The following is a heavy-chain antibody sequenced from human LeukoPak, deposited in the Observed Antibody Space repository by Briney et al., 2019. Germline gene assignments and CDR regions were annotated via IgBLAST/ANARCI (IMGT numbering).Heavy chain of an antibody. J-gene: IGHJ4*02. V-gene: IGHV3-23*01. CDR2: ISGSGGST. Sequence: GGSLRLSCAASGFTFSSYAMSWVRQAPGKGLEWVSAISGSGGSTYYADSVKDRFTISRDNSENTLYLQMNSLRAEDTAVYYCTKAPASRCSGGSCYFDYWGQGTLVTVSS. D-gene: IGHD2-15*01. CDR3: TKAPASRCSGGSCYFDY. CDR1: GFTFSSYA.